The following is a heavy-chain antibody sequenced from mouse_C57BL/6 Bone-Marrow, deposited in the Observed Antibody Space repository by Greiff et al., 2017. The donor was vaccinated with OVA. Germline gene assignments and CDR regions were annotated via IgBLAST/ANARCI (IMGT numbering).Heavy chain of an antibody. V-gene: IGHV1-82*01. CDR2: IYPGDGGT. CDR1: GYAFSSSW. Sequence: VQLQQSGPELVKPGASVKISCKASGYAFSSSWMNWVKQRPGKGLEWIGRIYPGDGGTNYNGKFKGKATLTADKSSSTAYMQLSSLTSEYSAVYFCARHENGYYASYFYYWGQGTTLTVSS. CDR3: ARHENGYYASYFYY. J-gene: IGHJ2*01. D-gene: IGHD2-3*01.